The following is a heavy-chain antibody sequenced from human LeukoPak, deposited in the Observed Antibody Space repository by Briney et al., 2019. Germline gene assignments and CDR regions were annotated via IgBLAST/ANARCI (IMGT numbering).Heavy chain of an antibody. CDR2: INHSGST. J-gene: IGHJ4*02. Sequence: PSETLSLTCAVYGGSFSGFYWSWIRQPPGKGLEWIGEINHSGSTNYNPSLKSRVTISVDTSKNQFSLKLSSVTAADTAVYYCARASEICSSTSCYSRFDYWGQGTLVTVSS. D-gene: IGHD2-2*02. CDR1: GGSFSGFY. V-gene: IGHV4-34*01. CDR3: ARASEICSSTSCYSRFDY.